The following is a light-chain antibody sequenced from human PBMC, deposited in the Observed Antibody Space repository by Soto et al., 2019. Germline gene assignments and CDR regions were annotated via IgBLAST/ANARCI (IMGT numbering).Light chain of an antibody. CDR3: QQYNNWPPDT. CDR2: GAS. Sequence: EIVMTQSPATLSVSPGERATLSCRASQSVSSNLAWYQQKPGQAPRLLIYGASTRATGIPARFSGSGSGTEFTLPISSLQSEDFAVYYCQQYNNWPPDTFGGGTKVEIK. V-gene: IGKV3-15*01. CDR1: QSVSSN. J-gene: IGKJ4*01.